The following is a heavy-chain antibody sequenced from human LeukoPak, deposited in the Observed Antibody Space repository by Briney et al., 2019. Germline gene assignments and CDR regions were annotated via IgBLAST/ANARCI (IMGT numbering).Heavy chain of an antibody. CDR2: FDPEDGET. V-gene: IGHV1-24*01. J-gene: IGHJ4*02. Sequence: VASVKVSCKVSGYTLTELSMHWVRQAPGKGLEWMGGFDPEDGETIYAQKFQGRVTMTRDMSTSTVYMELSSLRSEDTAVYYCARVKGLDFWNKNTFDYWGQGTLVTVSS. CDR3: ARVKGLDFWNKNTFDY. D-gene: IGHD3-3*01. CDR1: GYTLTELS.